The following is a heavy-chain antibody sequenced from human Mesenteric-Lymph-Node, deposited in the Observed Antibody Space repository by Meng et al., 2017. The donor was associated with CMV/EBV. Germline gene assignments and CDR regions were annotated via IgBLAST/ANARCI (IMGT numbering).Heavy chain of an antibody. V-gene: IGHV1-2*02. CDR2: IIPNSGVT. Sequence: ASVKVSCKASGYTFIDYYLHWVRQAPGQGLEWMGWIIPNSGVTNYAQKFQGRVTMTRDTSTSTVYMELSSLRSGDTAVYYCARLEPQTGSLGGMDVWGQGTTVTVSS. CDR3: ARLEPQTGSLGGMDV. CDR1: GYTFIDYY. J-gene: IGHJ6*02. D-gene: IGHD1-1*01.